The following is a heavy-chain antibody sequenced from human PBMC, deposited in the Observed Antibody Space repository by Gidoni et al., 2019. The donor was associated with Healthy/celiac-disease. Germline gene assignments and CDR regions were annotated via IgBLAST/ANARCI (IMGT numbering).Heavy chain of an antibody. Sequence: QVQLVESGGGVVQPGRSLRLSCAASGFTFSSYGMHWVRQAPGKGLEWVAVISYDGSNKYYADSVKGRFTISRDNSKNTLYLQMNSLRAEDTAVYYCAKDQYCGGDCYPALGYFQHWGQGTLVTVSS. CDR3: AKDQYCGGDCYPALGYFQH. D-gene: IGHD2-21*02. CDR1: GFTFSSYG. J-gene: IGHJ1*01. CDR2: ISYDGSNK. V-gene: IGHV3-30*18.